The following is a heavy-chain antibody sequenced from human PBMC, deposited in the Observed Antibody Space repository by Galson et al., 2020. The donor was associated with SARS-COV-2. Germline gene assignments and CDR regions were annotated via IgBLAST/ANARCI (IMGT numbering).Heavy chain of an antibody. J-gene: IGHJ6*03. D-gene: IGHD3-10*01. V-gene: IGHV4-59*01. CDR2: IYYSGSA. Sequence: SETLSLTCAVSGDSISRYYLSWIRQPPGKGLEWIGYIYYSGSANYSPSLKSRVTISLDTSKNQFSLKLSSVTAADTAVYYCARNYPSRYMDVWGKGTTVTVSS. CDR1: GDSISRYY. CDR3: ARNYPSRYMDV.